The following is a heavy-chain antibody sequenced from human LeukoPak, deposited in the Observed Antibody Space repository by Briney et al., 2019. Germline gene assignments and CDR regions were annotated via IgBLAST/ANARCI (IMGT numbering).Heavy chain of an antibody. CDR3: ARGRFDYYDSSGYYRPREYDSYYYYMDV. Sequence: PSETLSLTCTVSGGSISSSCYYWSWIRPPPGKGLEWIGYIYYSGSTNSNPSLKSRVTISVDTSKNQFSLKLSSVTAADTAAYYCARGRFDYYDSSGYYRPREYDSYYYYMDVWGKGTTVTISS. CDR1: GGSISSSCYY. V-gene: IGHV4-61*01. CDR2: IYYSGST. J-gene: IGHJ6*03. D-gene: IGHD3-22*01.